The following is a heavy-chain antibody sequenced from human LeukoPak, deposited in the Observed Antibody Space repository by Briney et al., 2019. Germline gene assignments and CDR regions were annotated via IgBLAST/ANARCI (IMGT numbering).Heavy chain of an antibody. CDR1: XXXXXXXX. Sequence: GGSLRLSCAAXXXXXXXXXXLXVXXXXXXXXXXXXXIXGDGGSTXYADSVRXRFTISRDNTGKSLSLQMSSLRSEDTALYYCARESETSGWYDYWGQGTLVTVSS. CDR2: IXGDGGST. CDR3: ARESETSGWYDY. V-gene: IGHV3-43*02. D-gene: IGHD6-19*01. J-gene: IGHJ4*02.